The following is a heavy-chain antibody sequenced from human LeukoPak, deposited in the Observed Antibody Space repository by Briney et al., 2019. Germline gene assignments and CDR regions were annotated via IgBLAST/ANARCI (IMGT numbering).Heavy chain of an antibody. CDR3: ARDWIAAAASFDY. CDR2: IYYSGST. Sequence: PSETLSLTCTVSGGSISSSSYYWGWIRQPPGKGLEWIGSIYYSGSTYYNPSLKCRVTISVDTSKNQFSLKLSSVTAADTAVFYCARDWIAAAASFDYWGQGTLVTVSS. CDR1: GGSISSSSYY. J-gene: IGHJ4*02. V-gene: IGHV4-39*07. D-gene: IGHD6-13*01.